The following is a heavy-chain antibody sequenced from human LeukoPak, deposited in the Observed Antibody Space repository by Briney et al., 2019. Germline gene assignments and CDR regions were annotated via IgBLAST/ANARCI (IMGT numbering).Heavy chain of an antibody. CDR3: ARDSADCSIVSCPFHHFYSFDL. CDR2: ISYGGDNI. D-gene: IGHD2-2*01. V-gene: IGHV3-23*01. Sequence: GGSLRLSRGASGFSLSSHAVIDVRQAPRKGLEWVSAISYGGDNIYYADSVKGRFTISRENSKNTLFLQMNSLRAEDTAVYFCARDSADCSIVSCPFHHFYSFDLWGKGTTVSVSS. J-gene: IGHJ6*04. CDR1: GFSLSSHA.